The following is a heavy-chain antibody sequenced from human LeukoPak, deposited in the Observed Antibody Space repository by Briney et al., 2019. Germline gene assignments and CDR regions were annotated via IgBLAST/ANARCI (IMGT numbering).Heavy chain of an antibody. CDR1: GFTFSSYG. CDR2: ISYDGSNK. D-gene: IGHD4-17*01. Sequence: GGSLRLSCAASGFTFSSYGMHWVRQAPGKGLEWVAVISYDGSNKYYADSVKGRFTISRDNSKNTPYLQMNSLGAEDTAVYYCATTVREASFDYWGQGTLVTVSS. J-gene: IGHJ4*02. CDR3: ATTVREASFDY. V-gene: IGHV3-30*03.